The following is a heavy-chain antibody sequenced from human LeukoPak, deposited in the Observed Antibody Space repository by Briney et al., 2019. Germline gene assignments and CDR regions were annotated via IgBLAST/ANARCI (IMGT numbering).Heavy chain of an antibody. CDR3: ASARPTSSWTAFDI. J-gene: IGHJ3*02. D-gene: IGHD6-13*01. CDR2: IWFDGNNK. CDR1: GFTFSSYV. Sequence: SGGSLRLSYAASGFTFSSYVMHWVRQAPGKGLEWVTIIWFDGNNKYYADSVKGRFTISRDNSKNTLYLQMNSLRAEDTAVYYCASARPTSSWTAFDIWGQGTMVTVSS. V-gene: IGHV3-33*01.